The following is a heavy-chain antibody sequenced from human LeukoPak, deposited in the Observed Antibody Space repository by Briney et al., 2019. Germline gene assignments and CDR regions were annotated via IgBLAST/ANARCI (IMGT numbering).Heavy chain of an antibody. CDR1: GDIVASNSAG. J-gene: IGHJ4*02. D-gene: IGHD1-26*01. V-gene: IGHV6-1*01. CDR3: AKGGGSLDY. Sequence: SQTLSLTCDISGDIVASNSAGWSWLRQSPSRGLEWLGRTCYRSKWYNDYAVSVKGRITINPDTSKNQFSLQLNSVTPEDTAVYYCAKGGGSLDYWGRGTLVTVSS. CDR2: TCYRSKWYN.